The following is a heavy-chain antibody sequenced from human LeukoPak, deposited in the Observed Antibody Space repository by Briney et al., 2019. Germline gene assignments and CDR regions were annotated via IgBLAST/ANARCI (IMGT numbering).Heavy chain of an antibody. Sequence: SSQTLSLTCTVSGGSISSGGYYWSRIRQPPGKGLEWIGYIYHSGSTYYNPSLKSRVTISVDRSKNQFSLKLSSVTAADTAVYYCARDQEHCSGTSCYPYWYDSWGQGTLVTVSS. CDR1: GGSISSGGYY. V-gene: IGHV4-30-2*01. D-gene: IGHD2-2*01. CDR2: IYHSGST. CDR3: ARDQEHCSGTSCYPYWYDS. J-gene: IGHJ5*01.